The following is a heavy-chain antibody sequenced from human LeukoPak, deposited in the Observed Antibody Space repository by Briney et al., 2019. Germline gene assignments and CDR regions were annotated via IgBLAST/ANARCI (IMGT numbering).Heavy chain of an antibody. J-gene: IGHJ4*02. CDR1: GFTFSSYG. CDR2: ISYDGSNK. D-gene: IGHD5-12*01. Sequence: GGSLRLSCAASGFTFSSYGMHWVRQAPGKGLEWVAVISYDGSNKYYADSVKGRFTISRDNSKNTLYLQMNSLRAEGTAVYYCAKDLKRRDGYKLDYWGQGTLVTVSS. V-gene: IGHV3-30*18. CDR3: AKDLKRRDGYKLDY.